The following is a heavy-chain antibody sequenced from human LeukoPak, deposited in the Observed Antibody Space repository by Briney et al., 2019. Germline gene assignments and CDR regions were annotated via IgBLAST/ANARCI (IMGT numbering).Heavy chain of an antibody. CDR1: GFTFSTYD. CDR2: ISSRSSSI. CDR3: ARDYIAYDPLDY. J-gene: IGHJ4*02. V-gene: IGHV3-21*01. Sequence: PGGSLRLSCAASGFTFSTYDMNWVRQAPGKGLEWVSCISSRSSSIYYADSVNGRFTISRDNAKSSLYLQMNSLRAEDTAVYWCARDYIAYDPLDYWGQGTLVTVSS. D-gene: IGHD3-3*01.